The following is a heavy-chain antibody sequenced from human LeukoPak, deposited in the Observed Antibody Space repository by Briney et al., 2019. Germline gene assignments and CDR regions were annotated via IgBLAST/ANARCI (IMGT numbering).Heavy chain of an antibody. J-gene: IGHJ6*04. D-gene: IGHD5-18*01. CDR3: ARAPRAMDYYYYYGMDV. CDR1: GGTFSSYA. CDR2: INPNSGGT. Sequence: VASVKVSCKASGGTFSSYAISWVRQAPGQGLEWMGWINPNSGGTNYAQKFQGWVTMTRDTSISTAYMELSRLRSDDAAVYYCARAPRAMDYYYYYGMDVWGKGTTVTVSS. V-gene: IGHV1-2*04.